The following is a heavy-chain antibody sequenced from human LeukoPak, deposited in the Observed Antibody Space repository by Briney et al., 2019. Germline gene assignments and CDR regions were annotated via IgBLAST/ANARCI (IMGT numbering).Heavy chain of an antibody. CDR1: GYTFTSYG. V-gene: IGHV1-18*01. CDR2: ISAYNGNT. D-gene: IGHD3-22*01. J-gene: IGHJ4*02. CDR3: ARGYYDSSGYSPFDY. Sequence: ASVKVSCKASGYTFTSYGISWVRQAPGQGLEWMGWISAYNGNTNYAQKFQGRVTTTRNTSISTAYMELSSLRSEDTAVYYCARGYYDSSGYSPFDYWGQGTLVTVSS.